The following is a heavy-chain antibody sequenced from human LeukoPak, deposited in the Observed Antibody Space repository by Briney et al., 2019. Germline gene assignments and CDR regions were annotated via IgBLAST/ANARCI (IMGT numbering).Heavy chain of an antibody. CDR3: ARSPGDRTYFDY. CDR1: GFTVSRNY. Sequence: GGSLRLSCAASGFTVSRNYMSGVRQAPRKGLEWVSVIYSDRSKHYADPVKGLFTIPRDNSKNTLYLQMNSLRAEDAVVYYCARSPGDRTYFDYWGQGPLVTVSS. J-gene: IGHJ4*02. D-gene: IGHD3-10*01. CDR2: IYSDRSK. V-gene: IGHV3-53*01.